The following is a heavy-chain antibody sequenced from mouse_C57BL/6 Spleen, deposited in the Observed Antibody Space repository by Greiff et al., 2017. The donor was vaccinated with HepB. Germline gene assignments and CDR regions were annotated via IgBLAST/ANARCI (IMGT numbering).Heavy chain of an antibody. CDR2: IYPGDGDT. CDR3: AREYYGSSYVYAMVY. CDR1: GYAFSSSW. Sequence: QVQLQQSGPELVKPGASVKISCKASGYAFSSSWMNWVKQRPGKGLEWIGRIYPGDGDTNYNGKFKGKATLTADKSSSTAYMQLSSMTSEDSAVYFCAREYYGSSYVYAMVYWGQGTSVTVSS. J-gene: IGHJ4*01. V-gene: IGHV1-82*01. D-gene: IGHD1-1*01.